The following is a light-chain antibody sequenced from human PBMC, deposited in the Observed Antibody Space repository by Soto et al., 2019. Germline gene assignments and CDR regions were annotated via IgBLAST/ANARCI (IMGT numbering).Light chain of an antibody. Sequence: TQSPSSLSAPVGAGSPIISQAIQAIKNNLNWYQQKPGKAPKLLIFDASSVETGVPSRFSGSGSGTHFTFTISSLEPEDIATYHCQQYEDLPLTFGGGTRVELK. CDR3: QQYEDLPLT. CDR1: QAIKNN. V-gene: IGKV1-33*01. CDR2: DAS. J-gene: IGKJ4*01.